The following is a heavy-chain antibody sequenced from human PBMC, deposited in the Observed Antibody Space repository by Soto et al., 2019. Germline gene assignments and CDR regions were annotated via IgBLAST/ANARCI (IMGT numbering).Heavy chain of an antibody. CDR2: IFSNDEK. CDR1: GFSLSNARMG. Sequence: QVTLKESGPVLVNPTETLTLTCTVSGFSLSNARMGVSWIRQPPGKALEWLAHIFSNDEKSYSTSLKSRLTISKDTSKSQVVLTMTNMDPVDTATYYCARIQRITMVRGVIGMYAFDIWGQGTMVTVSS. CDR3: ARIQRITMVRGVIGMYAFDI. J-gene: IGHJ3*02. V-gene: IGHV2-26*01. D-gene: IGHD3-10*01.